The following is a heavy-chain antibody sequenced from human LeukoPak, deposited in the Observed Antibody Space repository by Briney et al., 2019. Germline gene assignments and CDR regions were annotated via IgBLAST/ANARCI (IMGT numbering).Heavy chain of an antibody. D-gene: IGHD5-18*01. CDR2: MHNSENA. V-gene: IGHV4-31*03. CDR1: GGSISSGGYF. J-gene: IGHJ4*02. Sequence: PSETLPLTCTVSGGSISSGGYFWSWIRPHPGKGREWIGYMHNSENADYNPSLKSRVTISVDTSKNHISLKVNSVTDADTAVYYCARERGQLVDYWGQGTLVTVSS. CDR3: ARERGQLVDY.